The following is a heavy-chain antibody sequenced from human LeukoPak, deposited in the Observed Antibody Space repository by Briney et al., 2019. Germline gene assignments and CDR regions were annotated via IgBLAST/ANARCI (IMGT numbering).Heavy chain of an antibody. CDR2: ISGSGGST. CDR3: ARGRGSYYYYGMDV. D-gene: IGHD3-10*01. V-gene: IGHV3-23*01. J-gene: IGHJ6*02. CDR1: GFTFSSYA. Sequence: GGSLRLSCAASGFTFSSYAMSWVRQAPGKGLEWVSAISGSGGSTYYADSVKGRFTISRDNSKNTLYLQMNSLRAEDTAVYYCARGRGSYYYYGMDVWGQGTTVTVSS.